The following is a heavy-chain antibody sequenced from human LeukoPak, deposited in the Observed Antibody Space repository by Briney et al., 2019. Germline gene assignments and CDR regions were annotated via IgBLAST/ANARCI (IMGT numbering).Heavy chain of an antibody. V-gene: IGHV4-59*01. CDR1: GGSISSYY. CDR3: AGTSGYKVFGLDY. CDR2: IYYSGST. D-gene: IGHD3-22*01. J-gene: IGHJ4*02. Sequence: SETLSLTCTVSGGSISSYYWSWIRQPPGKGLEWIGYIYYSGSTNYNPSLESRVTISVDTSKNQFSLKLSSVTAADTAVYYCAGTSGYKVFGLDYWGQGTLVTVSS.